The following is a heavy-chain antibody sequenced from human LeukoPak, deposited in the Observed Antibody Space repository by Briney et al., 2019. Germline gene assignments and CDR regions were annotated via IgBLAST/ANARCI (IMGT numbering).Heavy chain of an antibody. J-gene: IGHJ4*02. V-gene: IGHV1-8*03. D-gene: IGHD4-17*01. CDR1: GYTFTNYH. CDR2: INPNTGDR. CDR3: ARTTSLTASGYDY. Sequence: ASLKVSCKASGYTFTNYHINWVRQAPGQGREWMGWINPNTGDRGYAQKFQGRVTITSDTSISTAYMELGSPRSEDTAVYFCARTTSLTASGYDYWGQGTLVTVSS.